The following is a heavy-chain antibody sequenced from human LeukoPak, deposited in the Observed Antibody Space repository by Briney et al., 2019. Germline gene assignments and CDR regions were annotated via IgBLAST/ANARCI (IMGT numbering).Heavy chain of an antibody. CDR3: ARAVGVTAIHNAFDI. J-gene: IGHJ3*02. Sequence: PGGSLRLSCAASGFTVSSNYMSWVRQAPGKGLEWVSVIYSGGSTYYADSVKGRFTISRDNSKNTLYLQMNSLGAEDTAVYYCARAVGVTAIHNAFDIWGQGTMVTVSS. V-gene: IGHV3-66*02. D-gene: IGHD2-21*02. CDR2: IYSGGST. CDR1: GFTVSSNY.